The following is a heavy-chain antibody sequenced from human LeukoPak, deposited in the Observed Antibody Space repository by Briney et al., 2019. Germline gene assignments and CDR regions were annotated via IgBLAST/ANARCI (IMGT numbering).Heavy chain of an antibody. Sequence: GGSLRLSCAASGFTFSSYALSWVRQAPGKGLEWISAITTTGGGTYYADPVRGRFTISRDNSKNTLYLQMNSLRAEDTAVYFCARRAANTCFDYWGQGTLVTVSS. D-gene: IGHD6-13*01. J-gene: IGHJ4*02. CDR3: ARRAANTCFDY. CDR2: ITTTGGGT. CDR1: GFTFSSYA. V-gene: IGHV3-23*01.